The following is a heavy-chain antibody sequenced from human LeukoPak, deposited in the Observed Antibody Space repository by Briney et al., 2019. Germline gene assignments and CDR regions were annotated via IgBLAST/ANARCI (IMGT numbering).Heavy chain of an antibody. CDR3: ARISYDSSGYYDY. CDR1: GFTFSSYY. D-gene: IGHD3-22*01. J-gene: IGHJ4*02. V-gene: IGHV3-74*01. CDR2: IDSNGNIT. Sequence: GGSLRLSCAASGFTFSSYYIHWVRQAPGKGLVWVSRIDSNGNITTYADSVKGRFTISRDNAKNTLYLQMNSLRAEDTAVYYCARISYDSSGYYDYWGQGTLVTVSS.